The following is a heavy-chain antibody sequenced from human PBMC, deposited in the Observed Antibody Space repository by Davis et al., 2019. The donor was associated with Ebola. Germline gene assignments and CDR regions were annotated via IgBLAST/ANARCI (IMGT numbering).Heavy chain of an antibody. Sequence: SETLSLTCTVSGGSISSSSYYWGWIRQPPGKGLEWIGYMYYSGSTNYNPSLKSRVTISVDTSKNQFSLKLSSVTAADTAVYYCASLGTKTEIELYYYYYMDVWGKGTTVTVSS. CDR1: GGSISSSSYY. D-gene: IGHD1-7*01. CDR2: MYYSGST. CDR3: ASLGTKTEIELYYYYYMDV. V-gene: IGHV4-61*05. J-gene: IGHJ6*03.